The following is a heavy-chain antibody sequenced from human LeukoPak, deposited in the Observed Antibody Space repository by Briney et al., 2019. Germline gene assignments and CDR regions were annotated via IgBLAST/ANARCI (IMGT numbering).Heavy chain of an antibody. CDR1: GFTFSSYS. Sequence: GGSLRLSCAASGFTFSSYSMNWVRQAPGKGLEWISFVSNGYTIHYADSVKGRFTISRDNAKNSLYLQMNSLRAEDTAVYYCARYVYSSGWLYYFDYWGQGTLVTVSS. CDR2: VSNGYTI. D-gene: IGHD6-19*01. J-gene: IGHJ4*02. CDR3: ARYVYSSGWLYYFDY. V-gene: IGHV3-48*04.